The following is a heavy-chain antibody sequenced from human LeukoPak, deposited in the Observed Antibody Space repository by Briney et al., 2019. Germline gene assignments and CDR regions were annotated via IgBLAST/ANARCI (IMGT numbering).Heavy chain of an antibody. CDR1: GPSYRRYH. CDR2: ITCSGNT. J-gene: IGHJ3*02. CDR3: AQQVVGTSNSFDM. Sequence: SVTLSLTCNVSGPSYRRYHWSGTRDSPGKGLEWILSITCSGNTELNPSLRSRVAMSSNPPKRQFSLNLSAVTTADTALYCCAQQVVGTSNSFDMWGQGTMVTVSS. V-gene: IGHV4-59*07. D-gene: IGHD2-15*01.